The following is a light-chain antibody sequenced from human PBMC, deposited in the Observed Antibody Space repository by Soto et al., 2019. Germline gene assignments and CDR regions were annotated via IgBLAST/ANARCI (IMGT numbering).Light chain of an antibody. V-gene: IGKV1-5*01. CDR1: QTISSW. Sequence: DIQMTQSPSTLSGSVGDRVTITCRASQTISSWLAWYQQKPGKAPKLLIYHASNLESGVPSRFSGSGSGTDFTLTISSLQPDDFATYYCHQYQSYSFGQGTKVEIK. CDR3: HQYQSYS. CDR2: HAS. J-gene: IGKJ1*01.